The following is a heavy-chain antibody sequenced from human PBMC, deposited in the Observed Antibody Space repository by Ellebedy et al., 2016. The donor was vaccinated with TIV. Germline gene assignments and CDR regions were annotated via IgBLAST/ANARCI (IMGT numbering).Heavy chain of an antibody. Sequence: AASVKVSCKASGYTFINYGISWVRQAPGQGLEWMGWISAYNGNTKYAQRLHGRYTMTTDTYTSTAYTGLRSLRSDDTAVYYCARVTTMVRGVIRCLDVWGHGTTVTVSS. J-gene: IGHJ6*02. CDR1: GYTFINYG. D-gene: IGHD3-10*01. CDR3: ARVTTMVRGVIRCLDV. CDR2: ISAYNGNT. V-gene: IGHV1-18*01.